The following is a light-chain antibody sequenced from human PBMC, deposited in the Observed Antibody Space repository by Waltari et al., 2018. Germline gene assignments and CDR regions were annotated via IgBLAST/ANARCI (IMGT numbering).Light chain of an antibody. CDR3: QQSYSSLLT. CDR2: AAS. CDR1: QSISRV. Sequence: DIQMTQSPASLSASVGDRVTITCRARQSISRVLNWYQHKPGKAPNLRVHAASMLQSGVPSRFSGSASETDFSLTISSLQPEDFATYYCQQSYSSLLTFGGGTKVEIK. J-gene: IGKJ4*01. V-gene: IGKV1-39*01.